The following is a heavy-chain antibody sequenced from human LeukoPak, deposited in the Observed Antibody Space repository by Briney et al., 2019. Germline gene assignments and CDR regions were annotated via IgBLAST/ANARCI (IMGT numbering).Heavy chain of an antibody. CDR2: IRTKANNYAT. J-gene: IGHJ4*02. V-gene: IGHV3-73*01. CDR3: SRHEALPGDY. D-gene: IGHD2-21*02. Sequence: GGSLGLSCAASGFTFSGYTVHWVRQASGKGLDWVGHIRTKANNYATAYAASVRGRFTISRDDSKNTAYLQMNSLKIEDTAVYYCSRHEALPGDYGGQDTWDTVSS. CDR1: GFTFSGYT.